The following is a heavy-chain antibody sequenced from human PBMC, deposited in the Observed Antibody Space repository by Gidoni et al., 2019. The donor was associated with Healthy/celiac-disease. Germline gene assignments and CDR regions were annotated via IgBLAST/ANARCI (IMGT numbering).Heavy chain of an antibody. CDR3: TTERYSSGWFQLKYGMDV. V-gene: IGHV3-15*07. Sequence: EVQLVESGGGLVKPGGSLRLSRAASGFTFSNAWLNWVRQAPGKGLEWVGRIKSTTDGGTTDYAAPVKGRFTISRDDSKNTLYLQMNSLKTEDTAVYCCTTERYSSGWFQLKYGMDVWGQGTTVTVSS. J-gene: IGHJ6*02. D-gene: IGHD6-19*01. CDR1: GFTFSNAW. CDR2: IKSTTDGGTT.